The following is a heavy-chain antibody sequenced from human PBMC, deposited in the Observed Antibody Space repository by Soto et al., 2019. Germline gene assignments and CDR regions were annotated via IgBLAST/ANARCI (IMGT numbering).Heavy chain of an antibody. J-gene: IGHJ4*02. V-gene: IGHV1-18*01. Sequence: ASVKVSCKASGYTFTSYGISWVRQAPGQGLEWMGWISAYNGNTNYAQKLQGRVTMTTDTSTSTAYMELRSLRSDDTAVYYCARDPSDHGDNLFDYWGQGTLVTVSS. CDR2: ISAYNGNT. CDR3: ARDPSDHGDNLFDY. CDR1: GYTFTSYG. D-gene: IGHD4-17*01.